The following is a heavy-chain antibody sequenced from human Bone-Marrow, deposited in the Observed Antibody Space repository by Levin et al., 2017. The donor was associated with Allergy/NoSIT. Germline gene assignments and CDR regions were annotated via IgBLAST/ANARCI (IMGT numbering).Heavy chain of an antibody. D-gene: IGHD2-2*01. CDR2: IYNNGAT. Sequence: NTSETLSLTCTVSGSMTSGSYYWIWVRQPAGKGPEWIGRIYNNGATNYSPSLKSRVTISIDTSKNQFSVRLTSVTAADTAVYYCARVTVARGHYFDSWGQGALVTVSS. J-gene: IGHJ4*02. V-gene: IGHV4-61*02. CDR3: ARVTVARGHYFDS. CDR1: GSMTSGSYY.